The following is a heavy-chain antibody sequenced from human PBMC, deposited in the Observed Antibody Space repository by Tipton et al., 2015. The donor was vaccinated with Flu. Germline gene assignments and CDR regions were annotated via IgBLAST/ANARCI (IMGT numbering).Heavy chain of an antibody. V-gene: IGHV4-34*01. CDR2: IHPSGST. CDR1: GDSFSGYY. Sequence: TLSLTCAVYGDSFSGYYYSWIRRPPGKGLEWIGEIHPSGSTYYNPSLESRVTISVDTSKTQFSLNLKSVTAADTAVYFCARGTDAYKAGNYWGQGTLVTVSS. D-gene: IGHD5-24*01. CDR3: ARGTDAYKAGNY. J-gene: IGHJ4*02.